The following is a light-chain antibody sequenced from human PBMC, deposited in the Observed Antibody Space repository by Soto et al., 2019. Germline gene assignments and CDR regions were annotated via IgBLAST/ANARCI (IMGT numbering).Light chain of an antibody. V-gene: IGKV3-15*01. Sequence: EIVMTQSPATLSVSPGGRATLSFRASQSISDTLAWYQQTPGQAPRLLIYGASKRATGFPARFSGSGSGTDFTLTISSLQSEDFAVYYCQQYNNWPWTFGQGTKVDIK. J-gene: IGKJ1*01. CDR3: QQYNNWPWT. CDR1: QSISDT. CDR2: GAS.